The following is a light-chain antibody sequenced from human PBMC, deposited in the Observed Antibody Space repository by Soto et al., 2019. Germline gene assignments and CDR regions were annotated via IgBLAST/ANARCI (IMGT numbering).Light chain of an antibody. J-gene: IGKJ4*01. V-gene: IGKV1-9*01. CDR2: LAS. CDR3: QYRNSFPCS. CDR1: QGISSY. Sequence: DIELTQSPASLSASVGDRVTITCRASQGISSYLAWYQQKPGTAPQLLIYLASTLHYGVASRFSGSGSATDFSLSISTLQPKDVETYYWQYRNSFPCSFGGGTKVEIK.